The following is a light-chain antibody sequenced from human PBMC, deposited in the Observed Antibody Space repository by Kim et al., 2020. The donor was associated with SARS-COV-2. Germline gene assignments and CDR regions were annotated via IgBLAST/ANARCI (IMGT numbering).Light chain of an antibody. CDR3: QQYNVSPWT. CDR2: GAS. CDR1: QSVSSGY. Sequence: SPGERATLSCRASQSVSSGYLAWYQQKPGQAPRLLIYGASNRAAGVPDRFSGSGSGTDFILPISRLEPEDLAVYYCQQYNVSPWTFGQGTKVDIK. J-gene: IGKJ1*01. V-gene: IGKV3-20*01.